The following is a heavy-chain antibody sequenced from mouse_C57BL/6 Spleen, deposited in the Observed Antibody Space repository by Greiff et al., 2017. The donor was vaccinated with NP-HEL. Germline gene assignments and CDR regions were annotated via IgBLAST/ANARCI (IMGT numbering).Heavy chain of an antibody. D-gene: IGHD2-4*01. CDR3: ARWGDYEWYFDV. J-gene: IGHJ1*03. CDR2: INPSNGGT. V-gene: IGHV1-53*01. CDR1: GYTFTSYW. Sequence: QVQLQQSGTELVKPGASVKLSCKASGYTFTSYWMHWVNQRPGQGLEWIGNINPSNGGTNYNEKFKSKATLTVDKSSSTAYMQLSSLTSEDSAVYYCARWGDYEWYFDVWGTGTTVTVSS.